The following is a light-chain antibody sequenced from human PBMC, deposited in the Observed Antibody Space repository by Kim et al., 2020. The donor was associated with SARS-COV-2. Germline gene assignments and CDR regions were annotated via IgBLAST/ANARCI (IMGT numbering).Light chain of an antibody. CDR2: EAS. Sequence: SASVVDRVTITGRASQSFSRWLAWYQHKPGKAPKLLIYEASNLQTGVPSRFSGSGSGTEFTLTIRSLQPDDFATYYCQQYNSYPYTFGQGTKLEI. V-gene: IGKV1-5*03. CDR1: QSFSRW. CDR3: QQYNSYPYT. J-gene: IGKJ2*01.